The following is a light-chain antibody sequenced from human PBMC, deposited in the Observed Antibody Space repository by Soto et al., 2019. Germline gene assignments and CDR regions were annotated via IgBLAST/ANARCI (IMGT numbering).Light chain of an antibody. CDR1: QTILYTSNNKNY. J-gene: IGKJ3*01. Sequence: DIVMTQSPDSLAVSLGERATITCKSSQTILYTSNNKNYLAWYQQRPGQPPKLLIYWASTRVSGVPDRISVSGSGTNFTLTITSLQPEDVSTYYWHQYFAAPPTFGPGTKVEIK. CDR3: HQYFAAPPT. V-gene: IGKV4-1*01. CDR2: WAS.